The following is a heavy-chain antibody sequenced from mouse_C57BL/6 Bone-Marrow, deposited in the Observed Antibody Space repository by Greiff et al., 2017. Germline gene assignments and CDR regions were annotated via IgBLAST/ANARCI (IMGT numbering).Heavy chain of an antibody. CDR2: ISDGGSYT. CDR1: GFTFSSYA. Sequence: EVKLVESGGGLVKPGGSLKLSCAASGFTFSSYAMSWVRQTPEKRLEWVATISDGGSYTYYPDNVKGRFTISRDNAKNNLYLQMSHLKSEDTAMYYCARDAVVATTEYFDVWGTGTTVTVSS. V-gene: IGHV5-4*01. J-gene: IGHJ1*03. CDR3: ARDAVVATTEYFDV. D-gene: IGHD1-1*01.